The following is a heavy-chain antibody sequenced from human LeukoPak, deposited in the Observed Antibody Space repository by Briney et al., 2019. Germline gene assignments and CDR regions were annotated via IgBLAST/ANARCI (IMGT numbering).Heavy chain of an antibody. J-gene: IGHJ4*02. Sequence: SETLSLTCTVSGGSISSYYWSWIRQPPGKGLEWIGYIYYSGSTNYNPSLKSRVTISVDTSKNQFSLKLSSLTAAHTAVYYCAARYGSAGPFDYWGQGTLVTVSS. V-gene: IGHV4-59*08. CDR2: IYYSGST. D-gene: IGHD3-10*01. CDR1: GGSISSYY. CDR3: AARYGSAGPFDY.